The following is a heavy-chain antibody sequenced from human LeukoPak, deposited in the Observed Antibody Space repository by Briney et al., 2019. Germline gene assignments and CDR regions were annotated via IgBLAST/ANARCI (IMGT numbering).Heavy chain of an antibody. V-gene: IGHV1-2*06. CDR3: ARDKYYDYVWGSYRPDY. D-gene: IGHD3-16*02. J-gene: IGHJ4*02. CDR2: INPNSGGT. Sequence: ASVKVSCKASGYTFTGYYMHWVRQAPGQGLEWMRRINPNSGGTNYAQKFQGRVTMTRDTSISTAYMELSRLRYDDTAVYYCARDKYYDYVWGSYRPDYWGQGTLVTVSS. CDR1: GYTFTGYY.